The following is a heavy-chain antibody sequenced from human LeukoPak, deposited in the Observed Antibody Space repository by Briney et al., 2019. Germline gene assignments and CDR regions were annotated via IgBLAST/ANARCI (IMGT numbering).Heavy chain of an antibody. Sequence: SRTLSLTCDVSVLTPSAQYWTWVRQPRAKAREWIGYIFYTGRTDHNPSRNSRVTILIDSSKNQFSLTLPSVTAADTAVYYCARLPVFQNSYLSGRPYHFDYWGHGILVSVSS. J-gene: IGHJ4*01. CDR2: IFYTGRT. D-gene: IGHD2-15*01. V-gene: IGHV4-59*11. CDR3: ARLPVFQNSYLSGRPYHFDY. CDR1: VLTPSAQY.